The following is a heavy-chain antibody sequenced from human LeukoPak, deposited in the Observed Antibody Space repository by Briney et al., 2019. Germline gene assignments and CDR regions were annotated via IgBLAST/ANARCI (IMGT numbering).Heavy chain of an antibody. CDR3: TTRMGYYDSSGYTR. CDR1: GFTFSGSA. Sequence: GGSLRLSCAASGFTFSGSAMHWVRQAPGKGLEWVGRIRSKANSYATAYAASVKGRFTISRDDSKNTAYLQMNSLKTEDTAVYYCTTRMGYYDSSGYTRGGQGTLVTVSS. D-gene: IGHD3-22*01. V-gene: IGHV3-73*01. CDR2: IRSKANSYAT. J-gene: IGHJ4*02.